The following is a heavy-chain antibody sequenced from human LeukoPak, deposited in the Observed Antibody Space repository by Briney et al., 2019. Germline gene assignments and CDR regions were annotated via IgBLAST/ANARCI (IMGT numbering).Heavy chain of an antibody. J-gene: IGHJ6*04. CDR1: GFTFSSYA. Sequence: GGSLRLSCAASGFTFSSYAMSWVRQAPGKGLEGVAGISGSGGSTYYADSVKGRFTISRDNSKNKVYLQMNSLRAEDTAVYYCAKDRGVNSLYGMDVWGEGTTVIVSS. CDR3: AKDRGVNSLYGMDV. CDR2: ISGSGGST. V-gene: IGHV3-23*01. D-gene: IGHD4-23*01.